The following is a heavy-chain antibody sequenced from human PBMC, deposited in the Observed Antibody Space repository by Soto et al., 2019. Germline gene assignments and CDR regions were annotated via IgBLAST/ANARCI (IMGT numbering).Heavy chain of an antibody. CDR2: ISYDGSNK. J-gene: IGHJ6*02. V-gene: IGHV3-30*03. D-gene: IGHD3-22*01. CDR3: ARGEIVVVPASSGMDV. CDR1: GFTFSSYG. Sequence: GGSLRLSCAASGFTFSSYGMHWVRQAPGKGLEWVAVISYDGSNKYYADSVKGRFTISRDNSKNTLYLQMNSLRAEDTAVYYCARGEIVVVPASSGMDVWGQGTTVTVSS.